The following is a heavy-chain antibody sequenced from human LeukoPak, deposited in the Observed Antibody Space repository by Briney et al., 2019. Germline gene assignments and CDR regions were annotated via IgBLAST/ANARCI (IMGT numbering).Heavy chain of an antibody. J-gene: IGHJ4*02. Sequence: ASVKVSCKASGYTFTGYYMHWVRQAPGQGLEWMGWINPNSGGTNYAQKFQGRVTMTRVTSISTAYMELSRLRSDDTAVYYCARTTVTTEYYFDYWGQGTLVTVSS. CDR2: INPNSGGT. V-gene: IGHV1-2*02. CDR1: GYTFTGYY. D-gene: IGHD4-17*01. CDR3: ARTTVTTEYYFDY.